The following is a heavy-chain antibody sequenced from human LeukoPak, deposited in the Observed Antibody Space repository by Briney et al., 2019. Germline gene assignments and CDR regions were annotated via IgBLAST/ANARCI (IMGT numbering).Heavy chain of an antibody. CDR3: AKGGKGFPLGLRFDS. CDR1: GGSISSSSYY. V-gene: IGHV4-61*05. CDR2: IYYSGST. J-gene: IGHJ4*02. Sequence: SETLSLTCTVSGGSISSSSYYWGWIRQPPGKGLEWIGYIYYSGSTNYNPSLKSRVTISVGTSKNQFSLKLTSLTAADTAVYYCAKGGKGFPLGLRFDSWGQGTLVSVSS. D-gene: IGHD2-21*01.